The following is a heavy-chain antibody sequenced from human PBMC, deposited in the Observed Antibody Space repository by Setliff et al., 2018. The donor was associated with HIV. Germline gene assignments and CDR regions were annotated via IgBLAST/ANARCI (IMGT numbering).Heavy chain of an antibody. J-gene: IGHJ4*02. V-gene: IGHV4-61*01. CDR2: IYYSGST. CDR1: GGSVGSGSYY. Sequence: SETLSLTCTVSGGSVGSGSYYWSWIRQSPGKGLEWIGYIYYSGSTTYNPTLKSRVTMSIDTSKKQFSLKLASVTAADTAVYYCARGGSYDTFDYWGQGTLVTVSS. D-gene: IGHD3-22*01. CDR3: ARGGSYDTFDY.